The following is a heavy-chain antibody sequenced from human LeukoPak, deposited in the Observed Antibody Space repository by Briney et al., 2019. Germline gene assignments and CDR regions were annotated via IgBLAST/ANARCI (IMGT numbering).Heavy chain of an antibody. CDR1: GFSFSSYW. CDR3: ARPYSSGWYSDAFDI. V-gene: IGHV3-7*01. Sequence: GGSLRLSCAASGFSFSSYWMSWVRQAPGKGLEWVANIKQDGSEKYYVDSVKGRFTISRDNAKNSLYLQMNSLRAEDTAVYYCARPYSSGWYSDAFDIWGQGTMVTVSS. J-gene: IGHJ3*02. D-gene: IGHD6-19*01. CDR2: IKQDGSEK.